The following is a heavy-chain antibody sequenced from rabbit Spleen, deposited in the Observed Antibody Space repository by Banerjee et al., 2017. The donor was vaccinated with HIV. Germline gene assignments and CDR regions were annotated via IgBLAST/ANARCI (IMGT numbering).Heavy chain of an antibody. CDR3: ATDIYGYGGFNL. CDR2: IDAGSSGRT. J-gene: IGHJ4*01. CDR1: GFSFSSSYW. D-gene: IGHD6-1*01. V-gene: IGHV1S40*01. Sequence: QSLEESGGDLVKPGASLTLTCKASGFSFSSSYWICWVRQAPGKGLEWIACIDAGSSGRTYFASWAKGRFTISSPSSTTVTLQMTSLTAADTATYFCATDIYGYGGFNLWGPGTLVTVS.